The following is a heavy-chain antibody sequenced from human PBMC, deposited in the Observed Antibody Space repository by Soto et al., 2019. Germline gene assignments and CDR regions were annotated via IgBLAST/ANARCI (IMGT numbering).Heavy chain of an antibody. V-gene: IGHV1-46*01. J-gene: IGHJ6*02. CDR2: INPSGGST. Sequence: ASVKVSCKASGYTFTSYYMHWVRQAPGQGLEWMGIINPSGGSTSYAQKFQGRVTMTRDTSTSTVYMELSSLRSEDTAVYYCARDLREFQEYPVLRYFDWPNYGMDVWGQGTTVTVSS. CDR1: GYTFTSYY. D-gene: IGHD3-9*01. CDR3: ARDLREFQEYPVLRYFDWPNYGMDV.